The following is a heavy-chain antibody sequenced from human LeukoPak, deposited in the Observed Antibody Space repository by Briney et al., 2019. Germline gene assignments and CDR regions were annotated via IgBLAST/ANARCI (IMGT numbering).Heavy chain of an antibody. CDR1: GGSISSGGYY. CDR3: ARRGRGYYFDY. CDR2: IYYSGST. V-gene: IGHV4-31*03. D-gene: IGHD3-10*01. J-gene: IGHJ4*02. Sequence: PSETLSLTCTVSGGSISSGGYYWSWIRQHPGKGLEWIGYIYYSGSTYYNPSLKSRVTISVDTSKNQFSLKLSSVTAADTAVYYCARRGRGYYFDYWGQGTLVTVSS.